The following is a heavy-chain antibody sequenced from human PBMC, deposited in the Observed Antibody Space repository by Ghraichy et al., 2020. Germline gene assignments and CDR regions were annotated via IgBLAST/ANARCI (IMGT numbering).Heavy chain of an antibody. D-gene: IGHD6-13*01. V-gene: IGHV1-46*01. CDR3: ARASGYSSSWYVDAFDI. Sequence: ASVKVSCKASGYTFTSYYMHWVRQAPGQGLEWMGIINPSGGSTSYAQKFQGRVTMTRDTSTSTVYMELSSLRSEDTAVYYCARASGYSSSWYVDAFDIWGQGTMVTVSS. CDR2: INPSGGST. CDR1: GYTFTSYY. J-gene: IGHJ3*02.